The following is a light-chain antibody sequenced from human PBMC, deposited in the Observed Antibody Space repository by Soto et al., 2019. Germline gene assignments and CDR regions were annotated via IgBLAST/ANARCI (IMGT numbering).Light chain of an antibody. V-gene: IGLV1-51*01. CDR2: DNN. J-gene: IGLJ2*01. CDR1: SSNIGNNY. Sequence: QSVLTQPPSVSAAPGQKVTISCSGSSSNIGNNYVSWYQQLPGTAPKLLIYDNNKRPSGIPDRFSGSKSVTSGTLDITGLQTGDEVDYYCATWDYSLTGEVFGGGTKLTVL. CDR3: ATWDYSLTGEV.